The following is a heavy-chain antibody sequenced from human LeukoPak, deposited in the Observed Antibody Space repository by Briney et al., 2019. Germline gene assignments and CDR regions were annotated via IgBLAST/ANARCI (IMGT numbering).Heavy chain of an antibody. Sequence: SETLSLTCAVYGGSFSGYYWSWIRQPPGKGLEWIGEINHSGSTNYNPSLKSRVTISVDTSKNQFSLKLSSVTAADTAVYYCARDKGLRFRAFGIWGQGTMVTVSS. CDR2: INHSGST. J-gene: IGHJ3*02. D-gene: IGHD3-3*01. CDR3: ARDKGLRFRAFGI. V-gene: IGHV4-34*01. CDR1: GGSFSGYY.